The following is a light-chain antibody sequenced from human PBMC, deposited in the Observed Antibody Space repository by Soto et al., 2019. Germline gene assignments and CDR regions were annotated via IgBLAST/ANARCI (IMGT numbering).Light chain of an antibody. J-gene: IGKJ2*01. CDR3: HQFDNSPPRYT. V-gene: IGKV3-20*01. CDR1: QSISSSY. Sequence: EIVLTQSPGTLSLSPGERATLSCRASQSISSSYLAWYQQKPGQAPRLLIYGASSRATGIPDRFSGSGSGTDFTLTISILEPEDFAVYYCHQFDNSPPRYTFGQGTKLEIK. CDR2: GAS.